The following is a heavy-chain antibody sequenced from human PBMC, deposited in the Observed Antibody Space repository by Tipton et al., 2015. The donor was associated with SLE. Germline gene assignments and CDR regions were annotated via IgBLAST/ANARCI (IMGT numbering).Heavy chain of an antibody. Sequence: TLSLTCTVSGGSISSSFFYYNWIRQHPGKGLEWLGFIYHSGSTYYNPSLKSRVTISVDTSKNHFSLKLSSVTAADTALYYCGRARVGMGYVFDLWGQGTMVTVSS. CDR2: IYHSGST. D-gene: IGHD5-24*01. CDR1: GGSISSSFFY. V-gene: IGHV4-31*03. J-gene: IGHJ3*01. CDR3: GRARVGMGYVFDL.